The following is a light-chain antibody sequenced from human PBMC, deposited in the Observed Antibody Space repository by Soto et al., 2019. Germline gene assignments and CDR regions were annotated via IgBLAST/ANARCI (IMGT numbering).Light chain of an antibody. V-gene: IGLV1-44*01. CDR2: SNN. Sequence: SALTQPPPASGTPGERVTISCFGSSSNIGSNTVNWYQQLPGTAPKLLIYSNNQRPSGVPDRFSGSKSGTSASLAISGLQSEDEADYYCAAWDDSLNGRVFGTGTKVTVL. J-gene: IGLJ1*01. CDR1: SSNIGSNT. CDR3: AAWDDSLNGRV.